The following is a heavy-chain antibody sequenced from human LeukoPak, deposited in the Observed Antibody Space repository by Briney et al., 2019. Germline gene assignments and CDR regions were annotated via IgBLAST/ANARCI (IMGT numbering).Heavy chain of an antibody. Sequence: GGSLRLSCAASGFTFSSYWMHWVRQDPGKGLVWVSRINSDESSISYADSVKGRFTISKDNAKNTLYLQMNSLRAEDTAVYYCARVGGVAGRAIDYWGQGTLVTVSS. CDR1: GFTFSSYW. D-gene: IGHD3-3*01. CDR3: ARVGGVAGRAIDY. CDR2: INSDESSI. J-gene: IGHJ4*02. V-gene: IGHV3-74*01.